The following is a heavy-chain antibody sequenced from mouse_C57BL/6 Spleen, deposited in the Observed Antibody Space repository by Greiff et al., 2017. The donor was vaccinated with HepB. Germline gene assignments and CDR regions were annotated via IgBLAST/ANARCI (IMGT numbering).Heavy chain of an antibody. D-gene: IGHD2-5*01. CDR2: ISSGSSTI. V-gene: IGHV5-17*01. CDR3: ARRDYSNYVGYYAMDY. J-gene: IGHJ4*01. CDR1: GFTFSDYG. Sequence: DAQLVESGGGLVKPGGSLKLSCAASGFTFSDYGMHWVRQAPEKGLEWVAYISSGSSTIYYADTVKGRFTISRDNAKNTLFLQMTSLRSEDTAMYYCARRDYSNYVGYYAMDYWGQGTSVTVSS.